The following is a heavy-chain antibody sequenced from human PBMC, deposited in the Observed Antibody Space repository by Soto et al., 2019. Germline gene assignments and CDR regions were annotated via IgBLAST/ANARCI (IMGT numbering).Heavy chain of an antibody. Sequence: GGFLRLSCAASGFTFSSYARSWVRQAPGKGLEWVSAISGSGGSTYYADSVKGRFTISRDNSKNTLYLQMNSLRAEDTAVYYCANPYYDFWSGYPSPQLLYGMDVWGQGTTVTVSS. CDR1: GFTFSSYA. V-gene: IGHV3-23*01. CDR3: ANPYYDFWSGYPSPQLLYGMDV. J-gene: IGHJ6*02. CDR2: ISGSGGST. D-gene: IGHD3-3*01.